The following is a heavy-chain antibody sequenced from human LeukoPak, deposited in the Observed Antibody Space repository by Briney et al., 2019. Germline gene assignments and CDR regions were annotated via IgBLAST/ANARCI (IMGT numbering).Heavy chain of an antibody. CDR2: INHSGST. Sequence: PSETLSLTCTVSGGSISSYYWSWIRQPPGKGLEWIGEINHSGSTNYNPSLKSRVTISVDTSKNQFSLKLSSVTAADTAVYYCARGMGIQLWTFDYWGQGTLVTVSS. J-gene: IGHJ4*02. D-gene: IGHD5-18*01. CDR3: ARGMGIQLWTFDY. V-gene: IGHV4-34*01. CDR1: GGSISSYY.